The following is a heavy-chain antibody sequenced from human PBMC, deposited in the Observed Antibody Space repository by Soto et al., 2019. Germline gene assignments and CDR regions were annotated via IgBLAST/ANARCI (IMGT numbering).Heavy chain of an antibody. CDR2: IYYRGST. V-gene: IGHV4-59*08. J-gene: IGHJ5*02. Sequence: SETLSLTCSVSGGSISGHSWTWLRQPPGKGLEWIGYIYYRGSTNYNPSLESRLTISLDTSKNQFSLKLSSVTAADTAVYYCARAYYDRSGYAVDPWGQGTLVTVSS. CDR1: GGSISGHS. D-gene: IGHD3-22*01. CDR3: ARAYYDRSGYAVDP.